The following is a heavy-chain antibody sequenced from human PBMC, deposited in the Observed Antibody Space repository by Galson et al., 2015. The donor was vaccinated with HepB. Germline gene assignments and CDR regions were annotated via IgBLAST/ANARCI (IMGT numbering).Heavy chain of an antibody. D-gene: IGHD3-10*01. CDR1: GFDFNNCG. CDR3: AREGKDGSGTYLDY. CDR2: MWSDGSNK. V-gene: IGHV3-33*01. J-gene: IGHJ4*02. Sequence: SLRLSCAASGFDFNNCGMHWVRQAPGKGPEWVAVMWSDGSNKLYADSVKGRFTISRDNSNNTLYLQMNSLGAEDTAVYHCAREGKDGSGTYLDYWGQGTPVTVSS.